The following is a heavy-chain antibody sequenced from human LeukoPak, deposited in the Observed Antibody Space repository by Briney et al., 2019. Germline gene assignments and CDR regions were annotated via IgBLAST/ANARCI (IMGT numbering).Heavy chain of an antibody. CDR3: ARDQLWFGERDAFDI. CDR1: GFTFSSYW. D-gene: IGHD3-10*01. CDR2: IKQDGSEK. Sequence: GGSLRLSCAASGFTFSSYWMSWVRQAPGKGLEWVANIKQDGSEKYYVDSVEGRFTISRDNAKNSLYLQMNSLRAEDTAVYYCARDQLWFGERDAFDIWGQGTMVTVSS. J-gene: IGHJ3*02. V-gene: IGHV3-7*04.